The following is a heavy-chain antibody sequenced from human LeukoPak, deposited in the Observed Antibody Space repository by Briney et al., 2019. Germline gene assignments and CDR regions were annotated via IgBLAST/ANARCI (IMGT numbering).Heavy chain of an antibody. D-gene: IGHD2-15*01. Sequence: GGSLRLSCAASGFTFGSYAMYWVRQAPGKGLAWVSGIFGSGGSAHYADSVKGRFTISRDNSKNTVYLQMDSLRAEDTATYDCAKTTTGYSSGRYPAWPIDYWGQGTLVTVSS. CDR1: GFTFGSYA. CDR3: AKTTTGYSSGRYPAWPIDY. CDR2: IFGSGGSA. J-gene: IGHJ4*02. V-gene: IGHV3-23*01.